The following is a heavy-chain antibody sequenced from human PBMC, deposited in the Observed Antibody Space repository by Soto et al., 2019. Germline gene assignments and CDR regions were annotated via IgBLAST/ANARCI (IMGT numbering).Heavy chain of an antibody. CDR1: GGSISSGDYY. Sequence: SETLSLTCTVSGGSISSGDYYWGWIRQPPGKGLEWIGSIYYSGSTYYNPSLKSRVTISVDTSKNQFSLKLSSVTAADTAVYYCASQSSSWPGGWFDPWGQGTLVTVSS. V-gene: IGHV4-39*01. CDR2: IYYSGST. D-gene: IGHD6-13*01. CDR3: ASQSSSWPGGWFDP. J-gene: IGHJ5*02.